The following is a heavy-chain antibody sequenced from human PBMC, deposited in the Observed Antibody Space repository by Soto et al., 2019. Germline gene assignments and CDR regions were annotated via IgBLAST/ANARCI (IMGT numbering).Heavy chain of an antibody. V-gene: IGHV4-59*01. CDR1: GGSITSYY. CDR3: ATGRVYFGSEY. CDR2: IYYNGNF. J-gene: IGHJ4*02. Sequence: QVQLQESGPGLVKPLETLSLTCTVPGGSITSYYWSWVRQPPGKGLEWIGYIYYNGNFNYNPSLKIRLTISLDPSKNQFSLRLSSGTAADTAVYYCATGRVYFGSEYWGQGTLVTVSS. D-gene: IGHD3-10*01.